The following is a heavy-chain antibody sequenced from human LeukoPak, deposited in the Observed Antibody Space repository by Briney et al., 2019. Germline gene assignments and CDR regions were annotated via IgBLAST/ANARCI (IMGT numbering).Heavy chain of an antibody. CDR3: ARQPLYSRGYMDV. V-gene: IGHV4-39*01. CDR1: GGSISSTSYY. Sequence: SETLSLTCTVSGGSISSTSYYWGWIRQPPGKGLEWIGSIYYSGSTYYNPSLKSRVTISVDTSKNQFSLKLSSVTAADTAVYYCARQPLYSRGYMDVWGKGTTVTVSS. CDR2: IYYSGST. D-gene: IGHD6-13*01. J-gene: IGHJ6*03.